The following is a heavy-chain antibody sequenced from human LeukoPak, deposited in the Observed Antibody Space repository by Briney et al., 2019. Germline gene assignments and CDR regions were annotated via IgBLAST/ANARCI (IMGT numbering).Heavy chain of an antibody. J-gene: IGHJ3*02. D-gene: IGHD6-13*01. CDR1: GGSISSSSYY. CDR2: IYTSGST. V-gene: IGHV4-61*02. CDR3: ARDVAAAGLGDDAFDI. Sequence: SETLSLTCTVSGGSISSSSYYWSWIRQPAGKGLEWIGRIYTSGSTNYNPSLKSRVTMSVDTSKNQFSLKLSSVTAADTAVYYCARDVAAAGLGDDAFDIWGQGTMVTVSS.